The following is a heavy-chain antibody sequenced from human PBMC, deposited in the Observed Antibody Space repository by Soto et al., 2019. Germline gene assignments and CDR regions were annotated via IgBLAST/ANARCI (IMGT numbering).Heavy chain of an antibody. CDR3: ARHGNSNYGWFDP. Sequence: QVQLQESGPGLVKPSETLSLTCTVSGGSIINYYWSWIRQPPGKGLEWIGYIHSSGSTNYNPSLKSRVTISVDTSKTQFSLKLSSVTAADTAVYYCARHGNSNYGWFDPWGQGTLVIVSS. J-gene: IGHJ5*02. D-gene: IGHD4-4*01. V-gene: IGHV4-59*08. CDR1: GGSIINYY. CDR2: IHSSGST.